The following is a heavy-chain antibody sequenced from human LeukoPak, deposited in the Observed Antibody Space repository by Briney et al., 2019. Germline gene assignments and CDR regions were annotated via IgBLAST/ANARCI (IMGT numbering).Heavy chain of an antibody. CDR3: ASFRFAGSGPTERVGY. D-gene: IGHD2-15*01. J-gene: IGHJ4*02. Sequence: ASVKVSCKASGYTFTGYYMHWVRQAPGQGLEWMGWINPNSGGTNYAQKFQGRVTMARDTSISTAHMELSRLRSDDTAVYYCASFRFAGSGPTERVGYWGQGTLVTVSS. CDR2: INPNSGGT. V-gene: IGHV1-2*02. CDR1: GYTFTGYY.